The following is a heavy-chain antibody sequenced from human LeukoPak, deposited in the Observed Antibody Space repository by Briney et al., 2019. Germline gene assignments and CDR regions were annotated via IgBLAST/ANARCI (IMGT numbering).Heavy chain of an antibody. V-gene: IGHV1-2*02. CDR1: GYTFTGYY. CDR3: ARVGMWELLEYDY. D-gene: IGHD1-26*01. J-gene: IGHJ4*02. CDR2: INPNSGGT. Sequence: ASVKVSCKASGYTFTGYYMHWVRQAPGQGLKWMGWINPNSGGTNYAQKFQGRVTMTRDTSISTAYMELSRLRSDDTAVYYCARVGMWELLEYDYWGQGTLVTVSS.